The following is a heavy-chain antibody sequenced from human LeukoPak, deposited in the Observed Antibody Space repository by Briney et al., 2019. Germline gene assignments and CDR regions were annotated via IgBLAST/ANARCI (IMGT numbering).Heavy chain of an antibody. CDR1: GFTVSDNY. CDR2: ILSGGST. V-gene: IGHV3-53*01. J-gene: IGHJ4*02. Sequence: GSLRLSCAASGFTVSDNYISWVRQAPGKGLEWVSVILSGGSTALQGSVRARFTISRYNSKNTVYLQMNSLRADDTAVYYCARATLDNWGQGTLVTVSS. CDR3: ARATLDN.